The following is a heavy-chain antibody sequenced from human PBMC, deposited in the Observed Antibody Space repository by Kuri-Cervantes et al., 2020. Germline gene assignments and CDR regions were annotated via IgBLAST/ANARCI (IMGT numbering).Heavy chain of an antibody. Sequence: SLKISYAAAEFTFSNYAMNGVRKAPGKGLEWVAVISYDGSNKYYADSVKGRFTISRDNSRNTLYLQINSLRAEDTAVYYCASGPPYDFCSGYYYYYYGMDVWGQGTTVTVSS. CDR3: ASGPPYDFCSGYYYYYYGMDV. CDR1: EFTFSNYA. CDR2: ISYDGSNK. D-gene: IGHD3-3*01. J-gene: IGHJ6*02. V-gene: IGHV3-30*04.